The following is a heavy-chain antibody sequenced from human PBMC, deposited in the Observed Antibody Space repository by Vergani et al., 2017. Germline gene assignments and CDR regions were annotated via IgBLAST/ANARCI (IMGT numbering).Heavy chain of an antibody. CDR2: IYTSGST. CDR1: GGSISSGSYY. CDR3: ARDLVGAIDY. Sequence: QVQLQESGPGLVKPSQTLSLTCTVSGGSISSGSYYWSWIRQPAGKGLEWIGRIYTSGSTNYNPSLKSRVTISVDTSKNQFSLKLSSVTAADTAVYYCARDLVGAIDYWGQGTLVTVSS. J-gene: IGHJ4*02. D-gene: IGHD1-26*01. V-gene: IGHV4-61*02.